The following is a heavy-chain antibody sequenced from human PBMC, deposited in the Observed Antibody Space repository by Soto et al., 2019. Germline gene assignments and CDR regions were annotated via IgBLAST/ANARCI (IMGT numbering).Heavy chain of an antibody. D-gene: IGHD3-22*01. CDR1: GGSISSGGYS. Sequence: QLQLQESGSGLVKPSQTLSLTCAVSGGSISSGGYSWSWIRQPPGKGLEWIGYIYHSGSTYYNPSLKSRVPISVDRSKNQFSLKLSSVTAADTAVYYCARGGSYYDSSGYYGYWGQGTLVTVSS. CDR3: ARGGSYYDSSGYYGY. CDR2: IYHSGST. J-gene: IGHJ4*02. V-gene: IGHV4-30-2*01.